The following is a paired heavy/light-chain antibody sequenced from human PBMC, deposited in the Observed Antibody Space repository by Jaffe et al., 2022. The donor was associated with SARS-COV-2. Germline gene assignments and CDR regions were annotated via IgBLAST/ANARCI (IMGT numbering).Heavy chain of an antibody. J-gene: IGHJ3*02. CDR2: ISHDGNEK. CDR1: GFTFSTYG. CDR3: AKDRSSSGSYGAFDI. V-gene: IGHV3-30*18. Sequence: QVQLEESGGGVVQPGKSLRVSCEVSGFTFSTYGTHWVRQAPGKGLEWVAVISHDGNEKYYADSVKGRFTISRDNSKNTLYLQMNSLRVEDTAVYYCAKDRSSSGSYGAFDIWGQGTRVTVSS. D-gene: IGHD1-26*01.
Light chain of an antibody. Sequence: DIQMTQSPSSLSASAGDRVTITCRASQNIITYLNWYQQKPGKAPKLLIYSAFSLQSGVPSRFSGSASETDFTLTISSLQPEDFATYYCQQSYRTPYTFGQGTKLEVK. CDR2: SAF. CDR1: QNIITY. CDR3: QQSYRTPYT. J-gene: IGKJ2*01. V-gene: IGKV1-39*01.